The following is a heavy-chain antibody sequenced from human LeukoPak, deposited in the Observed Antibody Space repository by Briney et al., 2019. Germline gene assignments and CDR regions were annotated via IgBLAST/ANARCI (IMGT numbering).Heavy chain of an antibody. CDR1: GFTFSNHN. Sequence: GGSLRISCAAFGFTFSNHNMNWVRQAPGKGLEWVSHITSSSTIYYADSVKGRFTISRDNAKNSLYLQMNSLRDEDTAVYYCARRFDSWGQGTLVTVSS. V-gene: IGHV3-48*02. J-gene: IGHJ4*02. CDR2: ITSSSTI. CDR3: ARRFDS.